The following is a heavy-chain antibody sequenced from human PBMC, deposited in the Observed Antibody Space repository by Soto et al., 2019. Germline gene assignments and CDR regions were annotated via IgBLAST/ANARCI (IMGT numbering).Heavy chain of an antibody. Sequence: PSETLSLTCTVSGGSISSYYWSWIRQPPGKGLEWIGYIYYSGSTNYNASLKSRVTISVDTSKNQFSLKLSSVTAADTAVYYCARVNWGVGANFEYWGQGTLVTVSS. CDR3: ARVNWGVGANFEY. V-gene: IGHV4-59*01. CDR1: GGSISSYY. D-gene: IGHD7-27*01. CDR2: IYYSGST. J-gene: IGHJ4*02.